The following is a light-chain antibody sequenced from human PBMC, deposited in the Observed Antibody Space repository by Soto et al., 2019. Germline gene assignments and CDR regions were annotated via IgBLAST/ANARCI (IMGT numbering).Light chain of an antibody. J-gene: IGLJ3*02. CDR3: QSYDRSLSGSV. CDR1: SSNIGFNA. CDR2: GNS. V-gene: IGLV1-44*01. Sequence: QSVLTQPPSASGTPGQRVTLSCSGSSSNIGFNAVNWYQQLPGTAPKLLMHGNSQRPSGVPDRFFGSKSGTSASLAITGLQAEDEADYYCQSYDRSLSGSVFGGGTQLTVL.